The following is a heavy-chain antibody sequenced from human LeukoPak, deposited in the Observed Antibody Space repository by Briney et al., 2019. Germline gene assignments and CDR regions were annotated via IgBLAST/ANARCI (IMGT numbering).Heavy chain of an antibody. CDR2: INPNSGGA. V-gene: IGHV1-2*02. CDR1: GYTFTDNA. CDR3: ARERDRTFDF. Sequence: PGASVKVSCKASGYTFTDNAMHWVRQTPGQGLEWMGWINPNSGGAILAQQFQGRVRMIRDTSISTAYMEVIRLVSDDTAVYYCARERDRTFDFWGQGTLVTVSS. D-gene: IGHD1-1*01. J-gene: IGHJ4*02.